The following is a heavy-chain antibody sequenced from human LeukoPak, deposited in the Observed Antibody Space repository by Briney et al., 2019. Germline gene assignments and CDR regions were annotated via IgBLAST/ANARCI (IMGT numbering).Heavy chain of an antibody. D-gene: IGHD3-10*01. CDR1: GFSFSSYA. V-gene: IGHV3-23*01. J-gene: IGHJ4*02. Sequence: GGSLRLSCAASGFSFSSYAMSWVRQAPGKGLEWVSAITDSGTSTYYADSVKGRFTISRENSKNTLYLQMNSLRAEDTAVYYCAKGESIFEYWGQGTLVTVPS. CDR2: ITDSGTST. CDR3: AKGESIFEY.